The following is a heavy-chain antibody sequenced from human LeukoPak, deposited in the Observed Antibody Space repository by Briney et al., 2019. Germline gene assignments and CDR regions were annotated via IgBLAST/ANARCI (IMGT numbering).Heavy chain of an antibody. CDR3: AKAATTVTTQFDY. J-gene: IGHJ4*02. D-gene: IGHD4-17*01. V-gene: IGHV3-23*01. CDR1: GFTFSSYA. CDR2: ISGSGGNT. Sequence: GESLRLSCAASGFTFSSYAMSWVRQAPGKGLEWVSGISGSGGNTFYADSVKGRFTISRDNSKNTLYLQMNSLRAEDTAEYYCAKAATTVTTQFDYWGQGTLVTVSS.